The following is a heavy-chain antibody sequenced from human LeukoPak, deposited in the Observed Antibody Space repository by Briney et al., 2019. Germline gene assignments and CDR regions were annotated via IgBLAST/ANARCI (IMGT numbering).Heavy chain of an antibody. V-gene: IGHV3-73*01. J-gene: IGHJ6*03. CDR3: TRTVDIVVTYYMDV. CDR2: IRSRSNDYAT. CDR1: GFTSWSSA. Sequence: GGSLRLSCAASGFTSWSSAVHWVRQASGKGLEWVGRIRSRSNDYATAYAASVEGRFTISRDDSKKMAFLQMSSLTTEDTAVYYCTRTVDIVVTYYMDVWGKGTTVTVSS. D-gene: IGHD2-21*01.